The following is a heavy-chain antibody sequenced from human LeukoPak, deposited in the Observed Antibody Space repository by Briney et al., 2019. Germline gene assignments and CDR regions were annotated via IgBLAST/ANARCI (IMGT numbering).Heavy chain of an antibody. Sequence: SETLPLTCTVSGGSVSSHYWSWVRLPPGKGLEWIGYISYSGTTDYNPSLKSRATISVDTSKNQFSLKLSSVTAADTAVYYCARVGRGTLYDAFDIWGQGTMVTVSS. J-gene: IGHJ3*02. CDR1: GGSVSSHY. CDR2: ISYSGTT. V-gene: IGHV4-59*02. D-gene: IGHD1-14*01. CDR3: ARVGRGTLYDAFDI.